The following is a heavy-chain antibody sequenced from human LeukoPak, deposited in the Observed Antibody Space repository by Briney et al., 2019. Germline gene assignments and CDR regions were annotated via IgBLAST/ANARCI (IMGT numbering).Heavy chain of an antibody. CDR1: GDSISSYY. D-gene: IGHD6-13*01. V-gene: IGHV4-59*01. J-gene: IGHJ4*02. Sequence: SETLSLTCTVSGDSISSYYWSWIRQPPGKKLEWIGYIYNTGSTSYNPSLKSRATISVDTSKNQFSLKVTSVTAADTAVYYCARGSSSWSPDFDYWGQETLVTVSS. CDR2: IYNTGST. CDR3: ARGSSSWSPDFDY.